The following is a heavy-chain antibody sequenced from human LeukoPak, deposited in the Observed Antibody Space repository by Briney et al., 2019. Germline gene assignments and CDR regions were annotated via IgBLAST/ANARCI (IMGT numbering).Heavy chain of an antibody. CDR3: AVGGITMTS. J-gene: IGHJ4*02. V-gene: IGHV4-39*07. CDR2: INHSGST. CDR1: SGSISTSNYY. D-gene: IGHD3-22*01. Sequence: PSETLSLTCTVSSGSISTSNYYWSWIRQPPGKGLEWIGEINHSGSTNYNPSLKSRVTISVDTSKNQFSLKLSSVTAADTAVYYCAVGGITMTSWGQGTLVTVSS.